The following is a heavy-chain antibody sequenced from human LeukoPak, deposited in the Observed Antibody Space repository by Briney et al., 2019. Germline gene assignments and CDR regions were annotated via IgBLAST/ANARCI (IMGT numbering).Heavy chain of an antibody. Sequence: ASVKVSCKASGGTFSSYAISWVRQAPGQGLEWMGRINPNSGGTNYAQKFQGRVTMTRDTSISTAYMELSRLRSDDTAVYYCARVQPYYYDSSGYLRGTFDYWGQGTLVTVSS. CDR1: GGTFSSYA. D-gene: IGHD3-22*01. CDR2: INPNSGGT. V-gene: IGHV1-2*06. CDR3: ARVQPYYYDSSGYLRGTFDY. J-gene: IGHJ4*02.